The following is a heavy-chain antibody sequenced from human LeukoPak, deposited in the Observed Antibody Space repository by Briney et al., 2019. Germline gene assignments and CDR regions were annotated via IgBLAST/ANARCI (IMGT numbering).Heavy chain of an antibody. CDR2: INPNSGGT. J-gene: IGHJ4*02. CDR3: ARDGGYSSSHQRLDY. CDR1: GYTFTGYR. V-gene: IGHV1-2*02. D-gene: IGHD6-13*01. Sequence: GASVKVSCKASGYTFTGYRIHWVRQAPGQGLEWMGWINPNSGGTSYAQKFQGRVTVTRDTSISTAYMELSRLRSDDTAVYYCARDGGYSSSHQRLDYWGQGTLVTVSS.